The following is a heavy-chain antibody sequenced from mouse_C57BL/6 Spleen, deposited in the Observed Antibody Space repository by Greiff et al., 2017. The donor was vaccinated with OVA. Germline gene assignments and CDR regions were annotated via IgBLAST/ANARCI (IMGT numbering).Heavy chain of an antibody. V-gene: IGHV1-53*01. CDR3: ARWDYYGSTWYFDV. CDR1: GYTFTSYW. CDR2: INPSNGGT. D-gene: IGHD1-1*01. Sequence: QVQLQQPGTELVKPGASVKLSCKASGYTFTSYWMHWVKQRPGQGLEWIGNINPSNGGTNYNEKFKSKATLTVDKSSSIAYMQLSSLTSEDSAVYYCARWDYYGSTWYFDVWGTGTTVTVSS. J-gene: IGHJ1*03.